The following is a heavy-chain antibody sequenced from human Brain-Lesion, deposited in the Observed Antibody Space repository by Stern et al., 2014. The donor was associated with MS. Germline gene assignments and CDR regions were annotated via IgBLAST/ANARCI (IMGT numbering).Heavy chain of an antibody. J-gene: IGHJ4*02. CDR3: VTGFSSGYFEYYFEH. CDR1: GFTLSDAW. V-gene: IGHV3-15*01. D-gene: IGHD3-3*01. Sequence: EVQLVESGGRLVEPGGSLRLSCAASGFTLSDAWMTWVRQAAGQGLEWVGRIKSKADGGTTVYAAPVKGRFTISRDDSKDSLYLQMNSLKTEDTAVYYCVTGFSSGYFEYYFEHWGQGTQVTVSS. CDR2: IKSKADGGTT.